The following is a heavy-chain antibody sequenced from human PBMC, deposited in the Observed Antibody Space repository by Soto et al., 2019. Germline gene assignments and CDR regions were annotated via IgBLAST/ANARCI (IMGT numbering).Heavy chain of an antibody. J-gene: IGHJ5*02. CDR3: ARGIATGQLDP. CDR1: GYTFTRYT. Sequence: ASVKVSCKTSGYTFTRYTMNWVRQAPGQRLEWMGWINPDNGNTKSSQKFQDRVIITRDTSASTAYMDLSSLRSEDTAVYYCARGIATGQLDPWGQGTLVTVSS. D-gene: IGHD2-15*01. CDR2: INPDNGNT. V-gene: IGHV1-3*01.